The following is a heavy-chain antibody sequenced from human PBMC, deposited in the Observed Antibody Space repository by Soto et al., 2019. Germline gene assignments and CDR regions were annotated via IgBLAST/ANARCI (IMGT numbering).Heavy chain of an antibody. Sequence: QVQLVESGGRVVQTGTSLRLSCVASGFSFASFAMHWGRQTPGGGPEWVASITSDGKKTYYADFAKGRVTISRDNAKNIIFLVMHRPGPEDTAVYFCARDPGSDFWSGVFVPWGQGTVVSVSS. J-gene: IGHJ5*02. CDR1: GFSFASFA. CDR3: ARDPGSDFWSGVFVP. CDR2: ITSDGKKT. D-gene: IGHD3-3*01. V-gene: IGHV3-30*04.